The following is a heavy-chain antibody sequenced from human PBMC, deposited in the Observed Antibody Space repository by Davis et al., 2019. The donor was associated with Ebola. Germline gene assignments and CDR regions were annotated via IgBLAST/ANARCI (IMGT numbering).Heavy chain of an antibody. Sequence: PGGSLRLSCAASGFTFSSYGMHWVRQAPGKGLEWVAVISYDGSNKYYADSVKGRFTISRDSAKNSLYLQMNSLRAEDTAVYYCARTRIQYSSSLYYFDYWGQGTLVTVSS. D-gene: IGHD6-13*01. V-gene: IGHV3-30*12. CDR1: GFTFSSYG. CDR3: ARTRIQYSSSLYYFDY. J-gene: IGHJ4*02. CDR2: ISYDGSNK.